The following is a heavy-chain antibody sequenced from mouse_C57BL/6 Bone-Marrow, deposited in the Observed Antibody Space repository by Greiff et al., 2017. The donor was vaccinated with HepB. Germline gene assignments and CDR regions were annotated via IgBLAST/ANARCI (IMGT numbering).Heavy chain of an antibody. V-gene: IGHV3-6*01. CDR2: ISYDGSN. Sequence: EVKLQESGPGLVKPSQSLSLTCSVTGYSITSGYYWNWIRQFPGNKLEWMGYISYDGSNNYNPSLKNRIFITRDTSKKPFFLKLNYVTTEDTATYYCARVLSYYYAMDYWGQGTSVTVSS. CDR3: ARVLSYYYAMDY. D-gene: IGHD1-1*02. CDR1: GYSITSGYY. J-gene: IGHJ4*01.